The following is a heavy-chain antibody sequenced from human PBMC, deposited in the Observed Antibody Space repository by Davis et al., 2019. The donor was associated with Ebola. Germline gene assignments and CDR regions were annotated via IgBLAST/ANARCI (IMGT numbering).Heavy chain of an antibody. Sequence: GGSLRLSCAASGFTFSSYWMSWVRQAPGKGLEWVANIKQDGSEKYYVDSVKGRFTISRDNAQNSLYLQMNSLRAEDTTVYYCARVEDSSSWFVGWFDPWGQGTLVTVSS. CDR1: GFTFSSYW. J-gene: IGHJ5*02. D-gene: IGHD6-13*01. CDR2: IKQDGSEK. CDR3: ARVEDSSSWFVGWFDP. V-gene: IGHV3-7*01.